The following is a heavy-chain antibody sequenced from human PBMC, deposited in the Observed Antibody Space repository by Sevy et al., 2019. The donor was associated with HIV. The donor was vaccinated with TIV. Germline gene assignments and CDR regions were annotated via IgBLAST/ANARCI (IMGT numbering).Heavy chain of an antibody. CDR1: GYIFTSYG. CDR3: ARDRDYDYIWGTFPYRDF. V-gene: IGHV1-18*01. Sequence: ASVKVSCKASGYIFTSYGISWVRQAPGRGLEWVGWISPYKGTTNYAQKFQGRVTMTTDTYTFTVYMQLRSLRSDDTAIYYCARDRDYDYIWGTFPYRDFWGQGTLVTVSS. CDR2: ISPYKGTT. D-gene: IGHD3-16*01. J-gene: IGHJ4*02.